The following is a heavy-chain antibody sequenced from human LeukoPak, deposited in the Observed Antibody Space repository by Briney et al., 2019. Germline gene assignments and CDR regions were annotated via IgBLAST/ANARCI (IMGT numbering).Heavy chain of an antibody. CDR1: GFTFSSYA. V-gene: IGHV3-30-3*01. CDR3: ARETTYYYDSSGLDSAFDI. D-gene: IGHD3-22*01. Sequence: GGSLRLSCAASGFTFSSYAMHWVRQAPGKGLEWVAVISYDGSNKYYADSVKGRFTISRDNSKNTLYLQMNSLRAEDTAVYYCARETTYYYDSSGLDSAFDIWGQGTMVTVSS. CDR2: ISYDGSNK. J-gene: IGHJ3*02.